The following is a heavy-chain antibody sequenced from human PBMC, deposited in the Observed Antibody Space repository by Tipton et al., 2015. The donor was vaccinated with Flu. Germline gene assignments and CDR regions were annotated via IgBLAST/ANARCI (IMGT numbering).Heavy chain of an antibody. D-gene: IGHD6-19*01. CDR3: AKGHSSGWYFVPWGHDAFDI. CDR2: ISDSSGNM. Sequence: SLRLSCAASGFTFGSYGMHWVRQAPGKGLEWVSAISDSSGNMFYADSVKGRFTVSRDNSKKTLYLQMNSLRAEDTAMYYCAKGHSSGWYFVPWGHDAFDIWGQGTMVTVSS. V-gene: IGHV3-23*01. J-gene: IGHJ3*02. CDR1: GFTFGSYG.